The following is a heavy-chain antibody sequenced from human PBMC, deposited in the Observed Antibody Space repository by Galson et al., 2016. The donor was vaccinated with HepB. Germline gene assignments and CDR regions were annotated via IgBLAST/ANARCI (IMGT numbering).Heavy chain of an antibody. CDR1: GFTFGDYA. D-gene: IGHD4-17*01. CDR3: TRGTTVTLTPYYFDS. CDR2: ISWNSDDI. Sequence: SLRLSCAASGFTFGDYAMHWVRQSPARGLEWVSGISWNSDDIAYAESVKGRFTISSNNSQNSLYLQMNGLRADDTAFYYCTRGTTVTLTPYYFDSWGQGSLVTVSS. J-gene: IGHJ4*02. V-gene: IGHV3-9*01.